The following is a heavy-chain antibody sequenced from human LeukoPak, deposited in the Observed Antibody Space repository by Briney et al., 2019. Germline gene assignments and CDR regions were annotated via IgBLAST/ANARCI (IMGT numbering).Heavy chain of an antibody. V-gene: IGHV3-23*01. CDR2: ISGSGGST. D-gene: IGHD1-26*01. Sequence: PGGSLRLSCAASGFTFSSYAMSWVRQAPGKGLEWLSSISGSGGSTYYAESVKGRFTISRDNARNSLYLQMNSLRAEDTAVYYCASDMGGSLGEFFDYWGQGTLVTVSS. CDR1: GFTFSSYA. CDR3: ASDMGGSLGEFFDY. J-gene: IGHJ4*02.